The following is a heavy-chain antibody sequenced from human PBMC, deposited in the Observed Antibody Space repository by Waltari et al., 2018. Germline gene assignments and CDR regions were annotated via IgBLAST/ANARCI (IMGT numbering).Heavy chain of an antibody. V-gene: IGHV4-34*01. D-gene: IGHD4-4*01. Sequence: QVQLQQWGAGLLKPSETLSLTCAVSGGSFSGYYWSWIRQTPVKGLEWIGEINDRGTTNDSPSLRSRVTISVDTSQGQFSLALSSVIAADTALYYCSGSYSNYINRIMSPTWPWGQGNLVTVSA. J-gene: IGHJ4*02. CDR3: SGSYSNYINRIMSPTWP. CDR1: GGSFSGYY. CDR2: INDRGTT.